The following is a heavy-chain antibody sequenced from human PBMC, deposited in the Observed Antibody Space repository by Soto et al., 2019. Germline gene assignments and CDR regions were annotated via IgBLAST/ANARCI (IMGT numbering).Heavy chain of an antibody. Sequence: GGSLRLSCSASGFTFSSNAMHWVRQAPGKGLEYVSGISNNGGTTYHADSVKDRFFISRDSPKNTLYLQVNSLRTEDTAVYYCVRSSRRDITASRGMDVWGQGTTVTVSS. CDR1: GFTFSSNA. CDR3: VRSSRRDITASRGMDV. CDR2: ISNNGGTT. J-gene: IGHJ6*02. V-gene: IGHV3-64*04. D-gene: IGHD3-3*01.